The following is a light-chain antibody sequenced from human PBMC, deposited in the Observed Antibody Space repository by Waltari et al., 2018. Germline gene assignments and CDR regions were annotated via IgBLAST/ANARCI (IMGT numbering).Light chain of an antibody. CDR3: QQYNNWPLMYT. V-gene: IGKV3-15*01. CDR2: GAS. Sequence: EIVMTQSPATLSVSPGERAHLSCRASQSVSSNLAWYQQKPGQATRLLIYGASTRATRIPARFSGSGSGTEFTLTISSLQSEDFAVYYCQQYNNWPLMYTFGQGTKLEIK. CDR1: QSVSSN. J-gene: IGKJ2*01.